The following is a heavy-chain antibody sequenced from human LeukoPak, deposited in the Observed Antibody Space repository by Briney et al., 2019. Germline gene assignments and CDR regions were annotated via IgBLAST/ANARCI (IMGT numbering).Heavy chain of an antibody. D-gene: IGHD6-13*01. V-gene: IGHV3-30*01. J-gene: IGHJ5*02. Sequence: GGSLRLPCGACGFTFSSYAKHWARQAPGKGLEEVAVISYDGSNKYYADSVKGRFTISRDNCKNTLYLQMDSLRAEDTAVYYCARDGLGSSWSAHNWFDPWGQGTLVTVSS. CDR1: GFTFSSYA. CDR2: ISYDGSNK. CDR3: ARDGLGSSWSAHNWFDP.